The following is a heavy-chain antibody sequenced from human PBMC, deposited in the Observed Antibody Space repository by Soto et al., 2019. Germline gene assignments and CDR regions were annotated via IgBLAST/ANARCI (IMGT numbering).Heavy chain of an antibody. Sequence: SVKVSCKASGGTFTSYAISWVRQAPGQGLEWIGGIIPIFGTANYAQKFQGRVTITADESTSTAYMELSSLRSEATAVYYCARGYMVRGVIGYYYGMDVWGQGTTVTVSS. J-gene: IGHJ6*02. D-gene: IGHD3-10*01. CDR3: ARGYMVRGVIGYYYGMDV. CDR2: IIPIFGTA. CDR1: GGTFTSYA. V-gene: IGHV1-69*13.